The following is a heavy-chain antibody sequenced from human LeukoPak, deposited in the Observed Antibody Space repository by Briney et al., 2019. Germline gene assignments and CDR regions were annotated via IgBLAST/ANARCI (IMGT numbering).Heavy chain of an antibody. J-gene: IGHJ4*02. D-gene: IGHD6-19*01. CDR2: ISYDGSNK. CDR3: AKDRRIAVAGTRTGYFDY. V-gene: IGHV3-30*18. CDR1: GFTFSSYG. Sequence: GGSLRLSCAASGFTFSSYGMHWVRQAPGKGLEWVAVISYDGSNKYYADSVKGRFTISRDNSKNTLYLQMNSLRAEDTAVYYCAKDRRIAVAGTRTGYFDYWGQGTLVTVSS.